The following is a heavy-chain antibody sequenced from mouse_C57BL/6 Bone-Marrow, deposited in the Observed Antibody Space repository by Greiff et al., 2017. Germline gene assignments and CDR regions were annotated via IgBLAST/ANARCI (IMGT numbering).Heavy chain of an antibody. CDR3: SRYYYRSPYWYFDV. CDR1: GYTFTSYW. CDR2: IDPNRGGT. Sequence: QVQLQQSGAELVKPGASVKLSCKASGYTFTSYWMHWVKQRPGRGLEWIGRIDPNRGGTKYNEKFKSKDTLTVDKPSSTAYMQLSSLTSEDSAVYYCSRYYYRSPYWYFDVWGTGTTVTVSS. D-gene: IGHD1-1*01. J-gene: IGHJ1*03. V-gene: IGHV1-72*01.